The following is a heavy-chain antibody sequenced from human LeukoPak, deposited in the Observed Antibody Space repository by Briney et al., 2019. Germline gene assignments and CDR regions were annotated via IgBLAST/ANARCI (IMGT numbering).Heavy chain of an antibody. Sequence: GGSLRLSCAASGFTFSSYEMNWVRQAPGKGLEWVSYISSSGSTIYYADSVKGRLTISRDNAKNSLYLQMNSLRAEDTAVYYCARRYSYGSALHAFDIWGQGTMVTVSS. CDR1: GFTFSSYE. V-gene: IGHV3-48*03. CDR3: ARRYSYGSALHAFDI. D-gene: IGHD5-18*01. J-gene: IGHJ3*02. CDR2: ISSSGSTI.